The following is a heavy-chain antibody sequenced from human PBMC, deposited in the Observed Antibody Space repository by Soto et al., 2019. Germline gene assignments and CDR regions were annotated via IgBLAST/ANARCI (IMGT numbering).Heavy chain of an antibody. Sequence: EVQLVESGGGLVQPGGSLRLSCAASGFTFSSYSMNWVRQAPGKGLEWVSYISSSSSTIYYADSVKGRFTISRDNAKNALYLQMNSLRAVDTAVYYCARHPERIAQIGWFDPWGPGTLVTVSS. V-gene: IGHV3-48*01. J-gene: IGHJ5*02. CDR1: GFTFSSYS. D-gene: IGHD6-13*01. CDR2: ISSSSSTI. CDR3: ARHPERIAQIGWFDP.